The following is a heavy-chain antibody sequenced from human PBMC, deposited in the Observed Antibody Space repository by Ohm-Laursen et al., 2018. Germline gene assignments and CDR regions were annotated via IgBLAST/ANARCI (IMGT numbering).Heavy chain of an antibody. CDR2: IYTSGST. CDR3: ARGESRYSSSSYFDY. J-gene: IGHJ4*02. D-gene: IGHD6-6*01. CDR1: GGSISSYY. Sequence: SETLSLTCTVSGGSISSYYWSWIRQPAGKGLEWTGRIYTSGSTNYNPSLKSRVTMSVDTSKNQFSLKLSSVTAADTAVYYCARGESRYSSSSYFDYWGQGTLVTVSS. V-gene: IGHV4-4*07.